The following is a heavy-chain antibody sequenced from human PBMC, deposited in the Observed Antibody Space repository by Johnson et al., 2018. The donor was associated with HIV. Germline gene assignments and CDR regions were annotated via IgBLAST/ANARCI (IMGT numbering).Heavy chain of an antibody. CDR3: AVIAVAGGGAFDI. V-gene: IGHV3-53*01. CDR2: IYSGGST. D-gene: IGHD6-19*01. J-gene: IGHJ3*02. Sequence: VQLVESGGGLIQPGGSLRLSCAASGFTVSSNYMSWVRQAPGKGLEWVSVIYSGGSTHYADSVKGRFTISRDNAKNSLYLQMNSLRAEDTALYYCAVIAVAGGGAFDIWGQGTMVTVSS. CDR1: GFTVSSNY.